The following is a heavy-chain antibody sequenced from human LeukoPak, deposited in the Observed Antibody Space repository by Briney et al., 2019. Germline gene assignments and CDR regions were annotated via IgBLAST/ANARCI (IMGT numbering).Heavy chain of an antibody. Sequence: GGSLRLSCAVSGLSVSDNHMNWVRQAPGKGLEWVAVIYSRGDTDYADSAKGRFTISRDTSENMVYFQLNSLRAEDSALYFCARDPSYGDYTRFDYWGQGILVSVSS. J-gene: IGHJ4*02. CDR2: IYSRGDT. CDR3: ARDPSYGDYTRFDY. V-gene: IGHV3-53*01. D-gene: IGHD4-17*01. CDR1: GLSVSDNH.